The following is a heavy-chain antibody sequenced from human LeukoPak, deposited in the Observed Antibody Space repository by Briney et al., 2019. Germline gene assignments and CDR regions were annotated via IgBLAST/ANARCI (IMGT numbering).Heavy chain of an antibody. V-gene: IGHV4-39*01. CDR3: ARHVFHSSTSYGPIDY. CDR2: IYYSGTT. D-gene: IGHD6-13*01. Sequence: SETLSLTCTVSGGSISSSGFYWGWIRQPPGKGLDWVDNIYYSGTTYYSPSLTRRVTISIDASNNQFSLKLSSVPAADTAVYYCARHVFHSSTSYGPIDYWGQGTLVIVSA. J-gene: IGHJ4*02. CDR1: GGSISSSGFY.